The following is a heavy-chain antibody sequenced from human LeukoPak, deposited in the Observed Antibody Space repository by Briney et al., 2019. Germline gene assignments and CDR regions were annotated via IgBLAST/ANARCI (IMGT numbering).Heavy chain of an antibody. Sequence: GGSLRLSCSASGFTFDDYAMHWVRQAPGKGLEWVSGISWNSGSIGYADSVKGRFTISRDNAKNSLYLQMNSLRAEDTAVYYCARAATTYYYDTSAYYWGQGTLVTVSS. CDR1: GFTFDDYA. D-gene: IGHD3-22*01. CDR2: ISWNSGSI. J-gene: IGHJ4*02. CDR3: ARAATTYYYDTSAYY. V-gene: IGHV3-9*01.